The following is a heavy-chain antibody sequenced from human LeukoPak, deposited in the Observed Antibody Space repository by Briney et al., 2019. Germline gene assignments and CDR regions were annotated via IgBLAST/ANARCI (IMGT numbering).Heavy chain of an antibody. CDR1: GGSISSSSYY. V-gene: IGHV4-39*07. CDR2: IYYSGST. Sequence: PSETLSLTCTVSGGSISSSSYYWGWIRQPPGKGLEWIGSIYYSGSTYYNPSLKSRVTISVDTSKNQFSLKLSSVAAADTAVYYCARGLGIYSSSWFDYWGQGTLVTVSS. D-gene: IGHD6-13*01. J-gene: IGHJ4*02. CDR3: ARGLGIYSSSWFDY.